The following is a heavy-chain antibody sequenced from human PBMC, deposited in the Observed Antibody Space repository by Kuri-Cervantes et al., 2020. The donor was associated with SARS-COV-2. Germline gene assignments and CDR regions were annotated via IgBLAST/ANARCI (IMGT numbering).Heavy chain of an antibody. J-gene: IGHJ6*02. D-gene: IGHD4-17*01. CDR1: GVTFSSYA. CDR2: IIPIFGTA. Sequence: SAVKLSSNTPGVTFSSYAISWVRQAPGQGLEWMGGIIPIFGTANYAQKFQGRVTITPDESTSTAYMELSSLRSEVTAVYYCARDRHDYGDYFATNRYYYYYGMDVWGQGTTVTVSS. V-gene: IGHV1-69*13. CDR3: ARDRHDYGDYFATNRYYYYYGMDV.